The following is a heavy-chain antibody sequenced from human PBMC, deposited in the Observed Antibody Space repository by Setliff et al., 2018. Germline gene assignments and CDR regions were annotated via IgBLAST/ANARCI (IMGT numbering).Heavy chain of an antibody. CDR1: GDSISSRRXY. D-gene: IGHD3-10*01. V-gene: IGHV4-61*09. Sequence: SETLSLTCTVSGDSISSRRXYWGWFRQPAGKGLEWIGQIYTSWSTNYNPSPXXXXTXXXXXXXXXXXXXXXXXXXXXXAVYYCARMSGFQYMDVWGKGTTVTVSS. CDR3: ARMSGFQYMDV. CDR2: IYTSWST. J-gene: IGHJ6*03.